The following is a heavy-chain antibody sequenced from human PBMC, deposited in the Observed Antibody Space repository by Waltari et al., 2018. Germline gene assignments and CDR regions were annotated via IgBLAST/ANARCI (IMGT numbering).Heavy chain of an antibody. J-gene: IGHJ3*01. Sequence: QVQLVQSGAEMKQRGASVMVSCEASAYTFTGYIIHWVRQDPGQVLEWMGRINPNSGGTNYAQKFQGRVTLTRDKSINTAYMDLSRLTSDDTGMYYCATWRENAFDVWGQGTMVTVST. CDR3: ATWRENAFDV. CDR1: AYTFTGYI. CDR2: INPNSGGT. V-gene: IGHV1-2*05. D-gene: IGHD1-1*01.